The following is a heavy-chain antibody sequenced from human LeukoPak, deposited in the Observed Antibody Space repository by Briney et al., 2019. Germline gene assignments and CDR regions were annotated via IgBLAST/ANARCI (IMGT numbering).Heavy chain of an antibody. CDR2: IKSKTDSGTT. Sequence: GGSLRLSGAASGFTFSNAFMTWVRQAPGKGLEWVGHIKSKTDSGTTDYAAPVKGRFTISRDDSKNTLYLQMNSLKTEDTAVYYCTTGTWIQLWLADYWGQGTLVTVSS. V-gene: IGHV3-15*07. CDR3: TTGTWIQLWLADY. D-gene: IGHD5-18*01. CDR1: GFTFSNAF. J-gene: IGHJ4*02.